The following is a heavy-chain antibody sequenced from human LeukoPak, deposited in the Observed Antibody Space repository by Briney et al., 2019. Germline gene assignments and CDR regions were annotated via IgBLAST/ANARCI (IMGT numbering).Heavy chain of an antibody. CDR1: GFTFGDYA. J-gene: IGHJ4*02. D-gene: IGHD6-19*01. CDR2: IRSKAYGGTT. Sequence: GGSLRLSCTASGFTFGDYAMSWFRQAPGKGLEWVGFIRSKAYGGTTEYAASVKGRFTISRDDSKSIAYLQMNSLKTEDTAVYYCTRVLTGYSSGWAEGFDYWGQGTLVTVSP. V-gene: IGHV3-49*03. CDR3: TRVLTGYSSGWAEGFDY.